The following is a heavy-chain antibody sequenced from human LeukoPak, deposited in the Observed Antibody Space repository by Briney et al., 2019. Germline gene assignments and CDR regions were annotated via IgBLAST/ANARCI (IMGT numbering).Heavy chain of an antibody. D-gene: IGHD3-10*01. CDR2: INPNSGGT. V-gene: IGHV1-2*02. CDR1: GYTFTGYY. J-gene: IGHJ4*02. CDR3: ARDPMVRGISDY. Sequence: GASVKVSCKASGYTFTGYYMHWVRQAPGQGLEWMGWINPNSGGTKYAQKFQGRVSMTRDTSINTAYMDLSRLRSDDTAVFYCARDPMVRGISDYWGQGTLVTVSS.